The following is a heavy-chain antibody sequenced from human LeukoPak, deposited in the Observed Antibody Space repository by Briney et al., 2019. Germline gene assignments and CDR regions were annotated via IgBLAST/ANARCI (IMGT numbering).Heavy chain of an antibody. J-gene: IGHJ4*02. Sequence: PSETLSLTCTVSGGSISSGSYYWSWIRQPAGKGLEWIGRIYTSGSTNYNPSLKSRVTISVDTSKNQFSLKLSSVTAADTAVYHCAREVYDYVWGSYLDYFDYWGQGTLVTVSS. CDR2: IYTSGST. V-gene: IGHV4-61*02. D-gene: IGHD3-16*01. CDR3: AREVYDYVWGSYLDYFDY. CDR1: GGSISSGSYY.